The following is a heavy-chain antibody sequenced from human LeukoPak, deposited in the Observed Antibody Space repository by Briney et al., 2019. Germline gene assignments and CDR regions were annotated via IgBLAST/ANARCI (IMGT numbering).Heavy chain of an antibody. V-gene: IGHV1-18*01. J-gene: IGHJ6*02. CDR3: AREETHHVYYGMDV. D-gene: IGHD1-14*01. CDR1: GYXFXNYA. CDR2: VSPYNGDT. Sequence: XVSXXAXGYXFXNYAIHXVRQAPGQGLEWMGWVSPYNGDTKYAQNHQGRVTMTTDTSTSTAYMELRSLRSDDTAVYYCAREETHHVYYGMDVWGQGAMVTVSS.